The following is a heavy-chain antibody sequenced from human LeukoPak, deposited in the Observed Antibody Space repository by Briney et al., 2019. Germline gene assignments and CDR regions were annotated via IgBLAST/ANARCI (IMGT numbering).Heavy chain of an antibody. CDR1: GDSISGHY. Sequence: SETLSLTCSVSGDSISGHYWSWIRQPPGKGLEWIGYIFYSGSTNYNPSLRSRVTISVDMSKNQFSLELSSATAADTAVYYCAKHLTNAYYDMIWFDPWGQGTLVTVSS. V-gene: IGHV4-59*11. CDR2: IFYSGST. CDR3: AKHLTNAYYDMIWFDP. D-gene: IGHD3-22*01. J-gene: IGHJ5*02.